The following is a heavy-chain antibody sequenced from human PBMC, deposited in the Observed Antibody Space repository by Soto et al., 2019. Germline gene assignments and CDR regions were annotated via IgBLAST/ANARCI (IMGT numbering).Heavy chain of an antibody. J-gene: IGHJ4*02. CDR3: ARHLEGAVAATEY. Sequence: GESLKISCKASGYSFTNSWIGWVRQMPGKGLEWMGIIYPGDSDTRYSPSFQGQVTISADKSISTAYLHWSSLKASDTAIYYCARHLEGAVAATEYWGQGPQVTVLS. CDR2: IYPGDSDT. CDR1: GYSFTNSW. V-gene: IGHV5-51*01. D-gene: IGHD6-19*01.